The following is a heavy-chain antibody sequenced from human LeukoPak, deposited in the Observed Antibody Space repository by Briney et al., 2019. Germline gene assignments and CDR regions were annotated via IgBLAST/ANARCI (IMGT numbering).Heavy chain of an antibody. CDR2: IKSKTDGGTT. CDR1: AFTFSNAW. CDR3: TTKVVRWSGELFDY. J-gene: IGHJ4*02. Sequence: GGSLRLSCAASAFTFSNAWMSWVRQAPGKGLEWVGRIKSKTDGGTTDYAAPVKGRFTISRDDSQNTLYLQMNSLKPADTAVYYCTTKVVRWSGELFDYWGQGTLVTVSS. D-gene: IGHD3-10*01. V-gene: IGHV3-15*01.